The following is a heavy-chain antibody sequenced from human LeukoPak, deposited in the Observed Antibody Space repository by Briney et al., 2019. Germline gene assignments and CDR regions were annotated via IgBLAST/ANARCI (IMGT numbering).Heavy chain of an antibody. Sequence: PSETLSLTCTVSGGSISSGSYYWSWIRQPAGKGLEWIGRIYTSGSTNYNPSLKSRVTISVDTSKNQFSLKLSSVTAADTAVYYCASLNYDFWSGPNYDAFDIWGQGTMVTVSS. V-gene: IGHV4-61*02. J-gene: IGHJ3*02. CDR2: IYTSGST. D-gene: IGHD3-3*01. CDR1: GGSISSGSYY. CDR3: ASLNYDFWSGPNYDAFDI.